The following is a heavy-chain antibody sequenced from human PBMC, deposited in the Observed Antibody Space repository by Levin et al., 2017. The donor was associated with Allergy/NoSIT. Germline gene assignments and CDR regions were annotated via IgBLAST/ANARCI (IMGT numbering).Heavy chain of an antibody. CDR3: ARGVVPYSGSYLVAFDI. CDR2: ISHSGST. V-gene: IGHV4-34*01. Sequence: SETLSLTCAVYGGSFSGHYWSWIRQPPGKGLEWIGEISHSGSTNYNPSLKSRVTISVDTSKNQFSLHLSSVTAADTAVYYCARGVVPYSGSYLVAFDIWGQGTMVTVSS. J-gene: IGHJ3*02. D-gene: IGHD1-26*01. CDR1: GGSFSGHY.